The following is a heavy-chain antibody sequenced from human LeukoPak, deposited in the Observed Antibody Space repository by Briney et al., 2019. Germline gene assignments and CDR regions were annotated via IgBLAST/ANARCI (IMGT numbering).Heavy chain of an antibody. J-gene: IGHJ3*02. V-gene: IGHV3-48*01. D-gene: IGHD2-21*01. CDR3: ARIPTYCGGDCYYAFDI. Sequence: GGSLRLSCAASGFTFSSYSMNWVRQAPGKGLEWVSYISSSSSTIYYADSVKGRFTISRDNAKNSLYLQMNSLRAEDTAVYYCARIPTYCGGDCYYAFDIWGQGTMVTVSS. CDR2: ISSSSSTI. CDR1: GFTFSSYS.